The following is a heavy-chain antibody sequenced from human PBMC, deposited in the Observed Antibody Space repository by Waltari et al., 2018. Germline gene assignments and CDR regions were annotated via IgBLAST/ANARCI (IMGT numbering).Heavy chain of an antibody. V-gene: IGHV4-38-2*01. CDR2: IYHSGST. CDR3: ARGEVVATIGHWYFDL. J-gene: IGHJ2*01. Sequence: QVQLQESGPGLVKPSETLSLTCAVSGYSISSGYYWGWIRQPPGKGLEWIGRIYHSGSTYYNPSLKSRVTISVDTSKNQFSLKLSSVTAADTAVYYCARGEVVATIGHWYFDLWGRGTLVTVSS. D-gene: IGHD5-12*01. CDR1: GYSISSGYY.